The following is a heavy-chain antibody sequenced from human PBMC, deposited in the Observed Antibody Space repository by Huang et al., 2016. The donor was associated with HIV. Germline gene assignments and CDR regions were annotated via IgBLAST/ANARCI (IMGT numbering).Heavy chain of an antibody. CDR2: IYSSGST. CDR3: ARGPRITMVRGIMISLDY. Sequence: QVQLQESGPGLVKPSQTLSLTCTVSGGSITSGTYYWTWIRQAAGKGLEWIGHIYSSGSTNDNPAFRGRVYMSLDTSKNQFSLKLSSVAAADTAVYYCARGPRITMVRGIMISLDYWGQGALVTVSS. V-gene: IGHV4-61*09. J-gene: IGHJ4*02. D-gene: IGHD3-10*01. CDR1: GGSITSGTYY.